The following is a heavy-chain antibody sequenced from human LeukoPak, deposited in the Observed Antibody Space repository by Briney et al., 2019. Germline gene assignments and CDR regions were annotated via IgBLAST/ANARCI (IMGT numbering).Heavy chain of an antibody. CDR2: ISAYNGNT. D-gene: IGHD3-3*01. CDR1: GYTFTSYG. CDR3: ARGGSGYYSYYYYGMDV. J-gene: IGHJ6*02. V-gene: IGHV1-18*01. Sequence: ASVKVSCKASGYTFTSYGISWVRQAPGQGLEWMGWISAYNGNTNYAQKLQGRVTMTTDTFTSTAYMELRSLRSDDTAVYYCARGGSGYYSYYYYGMDVWGQGTTVTVSS.